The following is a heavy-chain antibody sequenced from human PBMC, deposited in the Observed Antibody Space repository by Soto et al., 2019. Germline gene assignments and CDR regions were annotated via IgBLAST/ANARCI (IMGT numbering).Heavy chain of an antibody. CDR2: IIPIFGTA. Sequence: QVQLVQSGAEVKKPGSSVKVSYKASGGTFSSYAISWVRQAPGQGLEWMGVIIPIFGTANYAQKFQGRVTITADKSTSTAYMELSSLRSEDTAVYYCARSKRRQQQLVHSDYWGQGTLVTVSS. V-gene: IGHV1-69*06. D-gene: IGHD6-13*01. CDR3: ARSKRRQQQLVHSDY. J-gene: IGHJ4*02. CDR1: GGTFSSYA.